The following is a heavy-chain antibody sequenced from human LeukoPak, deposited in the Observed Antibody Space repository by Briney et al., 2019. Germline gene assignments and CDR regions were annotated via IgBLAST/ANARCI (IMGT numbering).Heavy chain of an antibody. CDR3: APGAMATTILSRGYYFDY. Sequence: GGSLRLSCAASGFTFSSYAMSWVRQAPGEGLEWVSAISGSGGSTYYADSVKGRFTISRDNSKNTLYLQMNSLRAEDTAVYYCAPGAMATTILSRGYYFDYWGQGTLVTVSS. V-gene: IGHV3-23*01. CDR2: ISGSGGST. D-gene: IGHD5-18*01. CDR1: GFTFSSYA. J-gene: IGHJ4*02.